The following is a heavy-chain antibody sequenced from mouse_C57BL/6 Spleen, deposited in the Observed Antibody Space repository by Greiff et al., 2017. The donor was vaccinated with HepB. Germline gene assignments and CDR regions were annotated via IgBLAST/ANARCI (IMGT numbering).Heavy chain of an antibody. CDR2: IDPETGGT. Sequence: VQLQQSGAELVRPGASVTLSCKASGYTFTDYEMHWVKQTPVHGLEWIGAIDPETGGTAYNQKFKGKAILTADKSSSTAYMELRSLTSEDSAVYYCTRIYYDLYYYAMDYGGQGTSVTVSS. CDR3: TRIYYDLYYYAMDY. CDR1: GYTFTDYE. J-gene: IGHJ4*01. V-gene: IGHV1-15*01. D-gene: IGHD2-4*01.